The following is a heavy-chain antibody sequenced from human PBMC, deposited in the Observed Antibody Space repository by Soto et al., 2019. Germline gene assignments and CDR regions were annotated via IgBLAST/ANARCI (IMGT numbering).Heavy chain of an antibody. Sequence: SETLSLTCAVSGGSISSSNWWSWVRQPPGKGLEWIGYIYYSGSTYYNPSLKSRVTISVDTSKNQFSLSLTSVTAADTAVYYCARVIMYRADIDSWGQGTLVTVS. V-gene: IGHV4-4*02. D-gene: IGHD3-16*01. J-gene: IGHJ4*02. CDR1: GGSISSSNW. CDR3: ARVIMYRADIDS. CDR2: IYYSGST.